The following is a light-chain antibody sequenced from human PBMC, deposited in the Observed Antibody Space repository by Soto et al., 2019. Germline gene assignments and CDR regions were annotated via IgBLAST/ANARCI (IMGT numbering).Light chain of an antibody. V-gene: IGKV4-1*01. Sequence: DIVMTQSPDSLAVSLGERATINCKSSQRVLYSSRNKNCLAWYQQKPGQPPKLLIYWASTRESGVPDRFSGSGSGTDFTLTISSLQAEDVAVYYCQQYCSSPWTFGQGTKVEIK. CDR3: QQYCSSPWT. CDR1: QRVLYSSRNKNC. CDR2: WAS. J-gene: IGKJ1*01.